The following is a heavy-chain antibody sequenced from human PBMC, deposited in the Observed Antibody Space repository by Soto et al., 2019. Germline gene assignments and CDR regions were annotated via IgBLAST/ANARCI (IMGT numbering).Heavy chain of an antibody. Sequence: QVQLVQSGAEVKKPGSSVTVSCKASGGTFGNSAISWVRQAPGQGLEWMGGIIAIFPTPDYAQNFQGRVTITADESTRSAYMELTSLRSEDTAVYYCARDIDRLQFGGNYYYAMAVWGQGTTVTVSS. J-gene: IGHJ6*02. CDR2: IIAIFPTP. CDR1: GGTFGNSA. V-gene: IGHV1-69*12. CDR3: ARDIDRLQFGGNYYYAMAV. D-gene: IGHD5-12*01.